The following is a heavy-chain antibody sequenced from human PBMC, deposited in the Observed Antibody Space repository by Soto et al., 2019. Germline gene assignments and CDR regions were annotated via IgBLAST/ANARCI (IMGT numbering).Heavy chain of an antibody. CDR3: ARAGYSSSWYERAFYYYYGMDV. V-gene: IGHV6-1*01. CDR1: GDSVSSNSAV. J-gene: IGHJ6*02. CDR2: TYYRSKWYN. Sequence: SQTLSLTCAISGDSVSSNSAVWNWIRQSPSRGLEWLGRTYYRSKWYNDYAVSVKSRITINPDTSKNQFSLQLNSVTPEDTAVYYCARAGYSSSWYERAFYYYYGMDVWGQGTTVTVSS. D-gene: IGHD6-13*01.